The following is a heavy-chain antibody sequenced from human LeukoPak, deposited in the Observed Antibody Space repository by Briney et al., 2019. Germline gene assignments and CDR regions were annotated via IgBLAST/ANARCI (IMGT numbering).Heavy chain of an antibody. J-gene: IGHJ3*02. Sequence: GESLKISCKGSGYSFTSYWIGWVRQMPGKGLEWMGIIYPGDSDTRYSPSFQGQVTISADKSISTAYLQWSSLKASDTAMYYCARRGTYYYDSSGYAPRGFDIWGQGTMVTVSS. V-gene: IGHV5-51*01. CDR2: IYPGDSDT. CDR1: GYSFTSYW. D-gene: IGHD3-22*01. CDR3: ARRGTYYYDSSGYAPRGFDI.